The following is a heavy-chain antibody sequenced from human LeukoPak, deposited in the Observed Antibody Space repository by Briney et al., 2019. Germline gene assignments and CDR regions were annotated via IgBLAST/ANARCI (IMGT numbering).Heavy chain of an antibody. J-gene: IGHJ4*02. CDR1: GYSISSGYY. CDR3: ARVVAGRCDY. D-gene: IGHD6-19*01. CDR2: IYTSGSA. Sequence: SETLSLTCAVSGYSISSGYYWSWIRQPAGKGLEWIGRIYTSGSANYNPSLKSRVTMSVDTSKNQFSLKLSSVPAADTAVYYCARVVAGRCDYWGQGTLVTVSS. V-gene: IGHV4-4*07.